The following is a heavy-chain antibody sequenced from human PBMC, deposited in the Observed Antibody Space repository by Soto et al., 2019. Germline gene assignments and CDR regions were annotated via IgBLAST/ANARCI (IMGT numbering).Heavy chain of an antibody. CDR1: GDSVSSNSAA. V-gene: IGHV6-1*01. Sequence: SQTLSLTCAISGDSVSSNSAAWNWIRQSPSRGLEWLGRTYYRSKWYNDYAVSVKSRITISPDTSKNQFSLQLNSVTPEDTAVYYCARDTIAAKIYYYGMDVWGQGTTVTVSS. CDR3: ARDTIAAKIYYYGMDV. D-gene: IGHD6-13*01. J-gene: IGHJ6*02. CDR2: TYYRSKWYN.